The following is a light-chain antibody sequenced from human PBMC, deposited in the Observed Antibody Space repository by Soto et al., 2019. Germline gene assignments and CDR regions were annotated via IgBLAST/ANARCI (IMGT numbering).Light chain of an antibody. CDR1: SSDIGAFTS. CDR2: DII. J-gene: IGLJ2*01. V-gene: IGLV2-14*03. CDR3: SSYSRTTTLVV. Sequence: QSALTQPASVSGSPGQSITISCTGTSSDIGAFTSVSWYQQHPGKAPKLIIYDIIHRPSGVSDRFSGSKSVNTASLTVSSLQPEDEANYYCSSYSRTTTLVVFGGGTKLTVL.